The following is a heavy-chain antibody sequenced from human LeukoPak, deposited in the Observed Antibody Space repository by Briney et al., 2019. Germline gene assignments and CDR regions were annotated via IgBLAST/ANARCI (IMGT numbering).Heavy chain of an antibody. CDR1: GYSFTGNY. D-gene: IGHD3-10*01. J-gene: IGHJ4*02. CDR2: INAGTGNG. V-gene: IGHV1-3*01. CDR3: ARSGELYFHLDY. Sequence: GASVKVSCEASGYSFTGNYMHWVRQAPGQRIEWMGWINAGTGNGKNSPDFQGRITITRDTSASTAYMELTSLRSDDTAMYYCARSGELYFHLDYWGQGTLVTVSS.